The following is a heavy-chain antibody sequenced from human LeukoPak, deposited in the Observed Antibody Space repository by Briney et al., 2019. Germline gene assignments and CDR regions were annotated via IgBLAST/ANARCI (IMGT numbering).Heavy chain of an antibody. D-gene: IGHD5-12*01. CDR1: GFTFSDYY. CDR3: ARDGRYSGYDYSYYYYGMDV. J-gene: IGHJ6*02. V-gene: IGHV3-11*01. CDR2: ISSSGSTI. Sequence: GGSLRLSCAASGFTFSDYYMSWIRQAPGKGLEWVSYISSSGSTIYYADSVKGRFTISRDNAKNSLYLQMNSLRAEDTAVYYCARDGRYSGYDYSYYYYGMDVWGQGTTVTVSS.